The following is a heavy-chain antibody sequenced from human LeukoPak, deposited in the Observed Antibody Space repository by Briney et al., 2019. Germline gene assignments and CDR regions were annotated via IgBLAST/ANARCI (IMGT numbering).Heavy chain of an antibody. V-gene: IGHV3-23*01. CDR3: AKDLSMAVAVDWFDP. J-gene: IGHJ5*02. CDR2: ISDSGGST. CDR1: GFTFSNYD. D-gene: IGHD6-19*01. Sequence: GGSLRLSCAASGFTFSNYDMSWVRQAPGKGLEWVSSISDSGGSTYYADSVKGRFTISRDNSKNTLYLQMTNLRAADTAVYYLAKDLSMAVAVDWFDPWDQGSLVSVSS.